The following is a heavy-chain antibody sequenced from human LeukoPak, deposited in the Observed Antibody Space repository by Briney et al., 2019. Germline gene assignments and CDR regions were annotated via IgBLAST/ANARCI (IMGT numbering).Heavy chain of an antibody. CDR3: AKDERVILTNMDV. CDR2: ISSSGGST. J-gene: IGHJ6*03. D-gene: IGHD2-21*01. CDR1: GFTFSSYA. Sequence: GGSLRLSCAASGFTFSSYAMSWVRQAPGKWLEWVSVISSSGGSTYSADSVKGRFTISRDNSKNTLYLQMNSLRTEDTAVYYCAKDERVILTNMDVWGKGTTVTISS. V-gene: IGHV3-23*01.